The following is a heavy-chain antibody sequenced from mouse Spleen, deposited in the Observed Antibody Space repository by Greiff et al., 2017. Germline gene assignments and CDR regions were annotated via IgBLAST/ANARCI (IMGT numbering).Heavy chain of an antibody. CDR2: ISSGGSYT. D-gene: IGHD1-1*01. Sequence: EVKLQESGGDLVKPGGSLKLSCAASGFTFSSYGMSWVRQTPDKRLEWVATISSGGSYTYYPDSVKGRFTISRDNAKNTLYLQMSSLKSEDTAMYYCARPGSSYGYFDVWGAGTTVTVSS. CDR3: ARPGSSYGYFDV. V-gene: IGHV5-6*01. J-gene: IGHJ1*01. CDR1: GFTFSSYG.